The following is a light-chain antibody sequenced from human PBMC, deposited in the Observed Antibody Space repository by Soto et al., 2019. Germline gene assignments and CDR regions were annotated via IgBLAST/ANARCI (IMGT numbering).Light chain of an antibody. CDR2: DAS. CDR3: QQYNSMLS. J-gene: IGKJ4*01. V-gene: IGKV1-33*01. Sequence: DIQMTQSPSSLSASVGDRVTIACQSSHDVSRNLNWFQQKPGEAPKLLIYDASDLERGVPSRFSASGSGTDFTFIISSLQPEDVATYYCQQYNSMLSFGGGT. CDR1: HDVSRN.